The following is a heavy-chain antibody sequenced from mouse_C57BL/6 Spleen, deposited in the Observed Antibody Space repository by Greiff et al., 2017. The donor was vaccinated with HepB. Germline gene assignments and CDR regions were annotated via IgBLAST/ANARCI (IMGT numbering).Heavy chain of an antibody. D-gene: IGHD2-4*01. V-gene: IGHV5-17*01. CDR1: GFTFSDYG. Sequence: EVQRVESGGGLVKPGGSLKLSCAASGFTFSDYGMHWVRQAPEKGLEWVAYISSGSSTIYYADTVKGRFTISRDNAKNTLFLQMTSLRSEDTAKYYCARGGIYYDYDEGAWFAYWGQGTLVTVSA. J-gene: IGHJ3*01. CDR2: ISSGSSTI. CDR3: ARGGIYYDYDEGAWFAY.